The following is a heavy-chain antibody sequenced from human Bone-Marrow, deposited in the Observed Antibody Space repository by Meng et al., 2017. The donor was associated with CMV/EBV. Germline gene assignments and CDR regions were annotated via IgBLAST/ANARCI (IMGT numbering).Heavy chain of an antibody. J-gene: IGHJ5*02. CDR2: ISSGGSTI. CDR1: GFTFSDYY. D-gene: IGHD3-9*01. CDR3: ARDYTDYDILTGYYISWFDP. V-gene: IGHV3-11*01. Sequence: GGSLRLSCAASGFTFSDYYMSWIRQAPGKGLEWVSYISSGGSTIYYADSVKGRFTISRDNAKNSLYLQMNSLRAEDTAVYYCARDYTDYDILTGYYISWFDPWGQGTLVTVSS.